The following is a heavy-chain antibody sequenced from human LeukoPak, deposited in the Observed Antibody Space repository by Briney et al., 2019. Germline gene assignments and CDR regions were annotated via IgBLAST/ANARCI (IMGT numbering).Heavy chain of an antibody. J-gene: IGHJ5*02. CDR1: GFTFSSYA. Sequence: PGGSLTLSCAAPGFTFSSYAMSWLRQAPGKGLEWVSAISGSGGSTYYADSVKGRFTISRDNSKNTLYLEMNSLRAEDTAVYYCAKGEDSSSPFDPWGQGTLVTVSS. CDR2: ISGSGGST. D-gene: IGHD6-13*01. V-gene: IGHV3-23*01. CDR3: AKGEDSSSPFDP.